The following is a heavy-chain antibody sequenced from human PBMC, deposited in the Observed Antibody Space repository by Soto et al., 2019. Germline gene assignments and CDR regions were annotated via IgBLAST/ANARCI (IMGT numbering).Heavy chain of an antibody. V-gene: IGHV4-59*08. CDR1: GGSISSYY. D-gene: IGHD2-21*02. Sequence: QVQLQESGPGLVKPSETLSLTCTVSGGSISSYYWSWIRQPPGKGLEWIGYIYYSGSTNYNPSLKSRVTISVDTSKNQFSLKLSSVTAADTAVYYCARQGCGGDCYSPPFDYWGQGTLVTVSS. CDR2: IYYSGST. J-gene: IGHJ4*02. CDR3: ARQGCGGDCYSPPFDY.